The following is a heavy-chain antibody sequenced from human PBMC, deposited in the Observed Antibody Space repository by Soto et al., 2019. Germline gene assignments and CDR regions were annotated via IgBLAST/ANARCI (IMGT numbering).Heavy chain of an antibody. CDR2: IYSGGST. CDR1: GFTVSSNY. J-gene: IGHJ4*02. V-gene: IGHV3-53*04. D-gene: IGHD2-2*01. Sequence: EVQLVESGGGLVQPGGSLRLSCAASGFTVSSNYMSWVRQAPGKGLEWVSVIYSGGSTYYADSVKGRFTISRHNSKNTLYLQMNSLRAEDTAVYYCARHCSSTSCYAGEGDYWGQGPLVTVSS. CDR3: ARHCSSTSCYAGEGDY.